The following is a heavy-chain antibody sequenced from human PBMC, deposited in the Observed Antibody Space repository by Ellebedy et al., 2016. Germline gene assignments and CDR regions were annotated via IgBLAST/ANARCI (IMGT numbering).Heavy chain of an antibody. CDR1: GGSFSGYY. V-gene: IGHV4-34*01. CDR3: ARGRPGGTMMYIDY. Sequence: SQTLSLTCAVYGGSFSGYYWSWIRQPPGKGLEWIGEINHSGSTNYNPSLKSRVTISVDTSKNQFSLKLSSVTAADTAVYYCARGRPGGTMMYIDYWGQGTLVTVSS. CDR2: INHSGST. J-gene: IGHJ4*02. D-gene: IGHD3-22*01.